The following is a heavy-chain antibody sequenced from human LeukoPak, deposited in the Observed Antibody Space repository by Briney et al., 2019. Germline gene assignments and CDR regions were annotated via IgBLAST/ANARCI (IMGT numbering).Heavy chain of an antibody. CDR3: ARAFCSSTSCKRARNYGMDV. D-gene: IGHD2-2*01. CDR1: GYTFTSYY. CDR2: MNPNSGNT. J-gene: IGHJ6*02. V-gene: IGHV1-8*02. Sequence: ASVKVSCKASGYTFTSYYMHWVRQAPGQGLEWMGWMNPNSGNTGYAQKFQGRVTMTRNTSISTAYMELSSLRSEDTAVYYCARAFCSSTSCKRARNYGMDVWGQGTTVTVSS.